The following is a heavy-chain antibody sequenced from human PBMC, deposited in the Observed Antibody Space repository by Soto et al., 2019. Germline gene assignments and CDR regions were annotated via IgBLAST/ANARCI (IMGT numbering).Heavy chain of an antibody. Sequence: QVQLQESGPGLVKPSQTLSLTCTVSGGSINSGGYYWSWIRQHPGKGLEWIGYIYYSGSTYYNPSLKSRVTISVDTSKNQFSLKLSSVTAADTAVYYCARAGGYCSSTSCYAGYHYYYYMDVWGKGTTVTVSS. CDR3: ARAGGYCSSTSCYAGYHYYYYMDV. CDR2: IYYSGST. J-gene: IGHJ6*03. V-gene: IGHV4-31*03. CDR1: GGSINSGGYY. D-gene: IGHD2-2*01.